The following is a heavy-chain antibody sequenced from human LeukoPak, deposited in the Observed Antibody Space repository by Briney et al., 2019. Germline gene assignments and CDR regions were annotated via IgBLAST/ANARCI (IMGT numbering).Heavy chain of an antibody. CDR2: IYYTGNT. CDR1: GGSFSGYY. CDR3: ARHPFSSPFDY. Sequence: PSETLSLTCAVYGGSFSGYYWSWIRQPPGKGLEWIGYIYYTGNTDYSPSLKSRVTISIDASKNQFSLRVTSVTAADTAVYYCARHPFSSPFDYWGQGTLVTVSS. V-gene: IGHV4-59*08. J-gene: IGHJ4*02. D-gene: IGHD2/OR15-2a*01.